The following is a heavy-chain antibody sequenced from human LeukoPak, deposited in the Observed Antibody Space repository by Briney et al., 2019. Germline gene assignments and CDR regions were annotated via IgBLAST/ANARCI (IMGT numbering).Heavy chain of an antibody. Sequence: GSLRLSCAASGFTFSAYGMHWVRQAPGKGLEWVAVIWFDGSNKYYADPVKGRFTISRDNSKNTLYLQMNSLRVEDTAVYYCASAAGPFDNWGQGTLVTVSS. CDR2: IWFDGSNK. CDR1: GFTFSAYG. D-gene: IGHD6-13*01. CDR3: ASAAGPFDN. V-gene: IGHV3-33*01. J-gene: IGHJ4*02.